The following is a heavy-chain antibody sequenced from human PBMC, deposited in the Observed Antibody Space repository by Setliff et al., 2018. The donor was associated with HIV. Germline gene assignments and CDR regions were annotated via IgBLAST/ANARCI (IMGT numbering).Heavy chain of an antibody. V-gene: IGHV4-34*01. CDR1: GGSLSDHY. Sequence: NPSETLSLTCAVYGGSLSDHYWSWIRQPPGKGLEWIGEINHSGSTNYNPSLRSRVSISVDTSKNQFSLRLSSVTAADTAVYYCARDPSSSGWSEGLYYFDSWGRGTLVTVSS. D-gene: IGHD6-19*01. J-gene: IGHJ4*02. CDR3: ARDPSSSGWSEGLYYFDS. CDR2: INHSGST.